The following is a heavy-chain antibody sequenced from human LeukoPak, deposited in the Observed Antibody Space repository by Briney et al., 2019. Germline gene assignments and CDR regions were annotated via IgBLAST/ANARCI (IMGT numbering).Heavy chain of an antibody. CDR3: ARASVTAARYVRGGYYYMDV. V-gene: IGHV4-34*01. D-gene: IGHD6-6*01. J-gene: IGHJ6*03. CDR1: GGSFSDYY. CDR2: INQIGST. Sequence: PSETLSLTCAVYGGSFSDYYWSWIRQPPGKGLEWIGEINQIGSTNYNPSLKSRVTISVDTSKNQFSLKLSSVTAADTAVYYCARASVTAARYVRGGYYYMDVWGKGTTVTVSS.